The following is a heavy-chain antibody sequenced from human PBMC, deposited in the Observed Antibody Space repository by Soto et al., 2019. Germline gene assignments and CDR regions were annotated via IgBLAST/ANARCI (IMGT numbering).Heavy chain of an antibody. J-gene: IGHJ6*02. CDR1: GGTFSSYT. CDR3: ARYCSSTSCYEPHYYYYGMDV. D-gene: IGHD2-2*01. Sequence: SVKVSCKASGGTFSSYTISWVRQAPGQGLEWMGRIIPILGIANYAQKFQGRVTITAGKSTSTAYMELSSLRSEDTAVYYCARYCSSTSCYEPHYYYYGMDVWGQGTTVTVSS. V-gene: IGHV1-69*02. CDR2: IIPILGIA.